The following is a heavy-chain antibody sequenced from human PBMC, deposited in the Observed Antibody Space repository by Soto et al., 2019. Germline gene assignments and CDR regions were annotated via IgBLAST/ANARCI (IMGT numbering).Heavy chain of an antibody. V-gene: IGHV3-15*07. CDR1: GFTFSNAW. J-gene: IGHJ6*02. CDR2: IKSKTDGGTT. Sequence: GGSLRLSCAASGFTFSNAWMNWVRQAPGKGLEWVGRIKSKTDGGTTDYAAPVKGRFTISRDDSKNTLYLQMNSLKTEDTAVYYCTTAEILTGYYNERYYYYYGMDVWGQGTTVTVSS. D-gene: IGHD3-9*01. CDR3: TTAEILTGYYNERYYYYYGMDV.